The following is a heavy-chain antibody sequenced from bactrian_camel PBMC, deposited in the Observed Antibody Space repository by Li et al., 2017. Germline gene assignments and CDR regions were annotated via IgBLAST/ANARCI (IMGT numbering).Heavy chain of an antibody. CDR2: IADGDT. V-gene: IGHV3S6*01. Sequence: VQLVESGGGLVQFGGSLRLSCAASGFTFARYWMTWVRLAPGKGLNWVSSIADGDTYYAESVKGRFTISRDNAKNTVYLQMNSVKPEDTAVYYCVRELGTTGWYFDNWGQGTQVTVS. CDR1: GFTFARYW. J-gene: IGHJ6*01. CDR3: VRELGTTGWYFDN. D-gene: IGHD5*01.